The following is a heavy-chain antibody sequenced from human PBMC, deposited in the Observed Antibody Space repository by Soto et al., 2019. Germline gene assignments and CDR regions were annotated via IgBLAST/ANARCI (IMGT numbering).Heavy chain of an antibody. CDR1: GVPVSSGDYY. J-gene: IGHJ6*02. CDR3: ARDSGGNSENYYGLDV. D-gene: IGHD1-1*01. Sequence: QVQLQESGPGLVKPSQTLSLSCNVYGVPVSSGDYYWSWIRQHAGRGLEWIGYIDRSGSTYYKPALRGRVIMTVDTSTNQMSLRLLSVTAADTAVYYCARDSGGNSENYYGLDVWGHGTTVTVSS. CDR2: IDRSGST. V-gene: IGHV4-31*03.